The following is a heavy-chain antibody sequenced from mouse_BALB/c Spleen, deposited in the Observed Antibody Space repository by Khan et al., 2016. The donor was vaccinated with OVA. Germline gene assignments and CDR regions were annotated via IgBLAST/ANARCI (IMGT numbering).Heavy chain of an antibody. D-gene: IGHD1-2*01. CDR3: ARTARIKY. Sequence: EVQLQESGPGLVKPSQSLSLTCTVTGYSITSGYGWNWIRQFPGNKLEWMGYISYSGSNKYNPSLKSRISITRDTSKNQFFLQLNSVTNEDTATYYCARTARIKYWGQGTTLTVSS. J-gene: IGHJ2*01. CDR2: ISYSGSN. CDR1: GYSITSGYG. V-gene: IGHV3-2*02.